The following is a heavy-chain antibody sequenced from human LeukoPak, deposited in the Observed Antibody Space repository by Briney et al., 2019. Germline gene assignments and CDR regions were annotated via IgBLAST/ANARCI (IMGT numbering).Heavy chain of an antibody. V-gene: IGHV3-9*01. J-gene: IGHJ4*02. CDR2: ITWNSGST. CDR3: AKDACSGTSCSFDY. D-gene: IGHD2-2*01. CDR1: GFSFDDYA. Sequence: GGSLRLSCAASGFSFDDYAMHWVRQAPGKGLEWVSGITWNSGSTGYADSVKGRFTISRGNAKNSLFVQMNSLRAEDTALYYCAKDACSGTSCSFDYWGQETLVTVSS.